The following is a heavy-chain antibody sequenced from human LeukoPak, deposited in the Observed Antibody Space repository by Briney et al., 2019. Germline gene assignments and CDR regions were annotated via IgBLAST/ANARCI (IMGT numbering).Heavy chain of an antibody. Sequence: PGGSLRLSCAASGFTFSDYWMSWVRQAPRKGLEWVANIKQDGSEKYYVDSVKGRFTISRDNAKNSLYLQMNSLRAEDTAVYYCARGPRGYSYAWGYWGQGTLVTVSS. D-gene: IGHD5-18*01. V-gene: IGHV3-7*05. CDR2: IKQDGSEK. CDR3: ARGPRGYSYAWGY. CDR1: GFTFSDYW. J-gene: IGHJ4*02.